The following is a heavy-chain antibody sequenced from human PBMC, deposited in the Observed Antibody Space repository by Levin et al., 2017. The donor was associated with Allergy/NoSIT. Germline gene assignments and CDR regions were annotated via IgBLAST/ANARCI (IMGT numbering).Heavy chain of an antibody. CDR2: TSYDGFNK. CDR3: ARALSGSYFGS. J-gene: IGHJ4*02. V-gene: IGHV3-30-3*01. CDR1: GFSFSDYP. Sequence: GSLRLSCAASGFSFSDYPMTWVRQGQGKGLEWVAATSYDGFNKNYADSVKGRFTISRDNFKNTLYLQMNSLRPEDTALYYCARALSGSYFGSWGQGTLVTVSS. D-gene: IGHD3-10*01.